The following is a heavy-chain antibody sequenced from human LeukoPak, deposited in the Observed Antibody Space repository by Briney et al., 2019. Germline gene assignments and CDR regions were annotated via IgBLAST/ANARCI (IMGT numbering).Heavy chain of an antibody. CDR1: GFSISTYG. CDR2: LWYDGINT. J-gene: IGHJ4*02. V-gene: IGHV3-33*01. CDR3: ARAQDSSSWYLDS. Sequence: GGSLRLSCAASGFSISTYGMHWVRQAPGKGLEWVAVLWYDGINTYYADSVKGRFTISRDNSKNTLYLQMNSLRAEDAAVYYCARAQDSSSWYLDSWGQGTLVTVSS. D-gene: IGHD6-13*01.